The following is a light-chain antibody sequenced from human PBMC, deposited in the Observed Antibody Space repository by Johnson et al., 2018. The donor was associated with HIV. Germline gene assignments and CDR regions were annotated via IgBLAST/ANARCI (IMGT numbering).Light chain of an antibody. CDR1: SSNIGNTY. Sequence: QSVLTQPPSVSAAPGQEVTISCSGSSSNIGNTYVSWYQQLPGTAPKLLIYENSKRPSGIPDRFSRSQSGTSATMGITGLQTGDEADYYCGTWDSSLSAYVFGTGTKVTVL. CDR2: ENS. V-gene: IGLV1-51*02. CDR3: GTWDSSLSAYV. J-gene: IGLJ1*01.